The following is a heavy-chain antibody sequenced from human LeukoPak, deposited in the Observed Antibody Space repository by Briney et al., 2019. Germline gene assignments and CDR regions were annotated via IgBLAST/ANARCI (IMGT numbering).Heavy chain of an antibody. CDR1: GVTFSNYA. Sequence: GASVKVSCKASGVTFSNYAFSWVRQAPGQGLEWMGAIIPKFDTANYAQKFRGRVTVTSDDSTSTVYMELSGLRSDVTVMYYCEREVEDGYNYSYRYFDQWGQGTLLTVSS. CDR2: IIPKFDTA. D-gene: IGHD5-24*01. V-gene: IGHV1-69*13. J-gene: IGHJ4*02. CDR3: EREVEDGYNYSYRYFDQ.